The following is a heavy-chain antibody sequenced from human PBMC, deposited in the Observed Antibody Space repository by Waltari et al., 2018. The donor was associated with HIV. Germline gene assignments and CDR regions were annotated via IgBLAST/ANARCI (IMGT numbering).Heavy chain of an antibody. CDR3: GRDVSRYDSSGYPTGDFYFYGMDV. CDR1: GDTFSSYA. J-gene: IGHJ6*02. Sequence: QVQLVQSGAEVKKPGSSVKVSCEASGDTFSSYAMNWVRKAPGRGLEWMGGIIPSYPTVIHAQKFQGRVTITADESTSTADRELRGLKSDDTAIYYCGRDVSRYDSSGYPTGDFYFYGMDVWGQGTTVTVS. D-gene: IGHD3-22*01. V-gene: IGHV1-69*01. CDR2: IIPSYPTV.